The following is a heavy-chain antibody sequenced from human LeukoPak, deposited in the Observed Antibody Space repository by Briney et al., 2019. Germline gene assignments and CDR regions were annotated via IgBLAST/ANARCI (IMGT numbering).Heavy chain of an antibody. J-gene: IGHJ4*02. CDR3: ARGGVVVTALRFDY. CDR2: IYHTGST. CDR1: GDSIATGGYY. D-gene: IGHD2-21*02. Sequence: SETLSLTCIVSGDSIATGGYYWGWIRQFPGKGLEWLGYIYHTGSTIYNPSLKSRLSMSVDSSKTQFSLHLNSVTAADTAAYFCARGGVVVTALRFDYWGQGALVTVSS. V-gene: IGHV4-31*02.